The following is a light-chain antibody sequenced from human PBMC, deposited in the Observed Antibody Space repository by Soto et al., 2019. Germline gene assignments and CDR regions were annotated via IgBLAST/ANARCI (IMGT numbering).Light chain of an antibody. CDR2: GAS. CDR3: QQYDNWPIT. J-gene: IGKJ5*01. V-gene: IGKV3-15*01. CDR1: QTISSW. Sequence: MTQSPATLSGSVGDRVTITCRASQTISSWLAWYQQKPGQAPRHLIYGASTRATGVPARFSGSGSGTEFTLTISSLQSEDFAVYYCQQYDNWPITFGQGTRLEIK.